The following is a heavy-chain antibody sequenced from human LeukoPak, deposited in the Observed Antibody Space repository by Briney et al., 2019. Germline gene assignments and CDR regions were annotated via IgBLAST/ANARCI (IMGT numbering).Heavy chain of an antibody. CDR1: GYTFTSYG. CDR2: ISAYNGNT. D-gene: IGHD1-26*01. CDR3: AREAAGATGKDAFDI. V-gene: IGHV1-18*01. Sequence: ASVKVSCKASGYTFTSYGISWVRQAPGQGLEWMGWISAYNGNTNYAQKLQGRVTMTTDTSTSTAYMELRSLRSDDTAVYYCAREAAGATGKDAFDIWGQGTMVTVSS. J-gene: IGHJ3*02.